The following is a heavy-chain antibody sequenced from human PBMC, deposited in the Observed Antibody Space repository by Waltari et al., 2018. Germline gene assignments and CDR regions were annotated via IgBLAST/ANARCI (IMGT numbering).Heavy chain of an antibody. CDR3: ARGHIAVDDYWYFDL. J-gene: IGHJ2*01. V-gene: IGHV1-69*05. Sequence: QVQLVQSGAEVKKPGSSVKVSCKASGGTFSSYAISWVRQAPGQGLEWMVCIIPIFGTANHAQKFQGRVTITTDESTSTAYMELSRLRSEDTAVYYCARGHIAVDDYWYFDLWGRGTLVTVSS. CDR2: IIPIFGTA. D-gene: IGHD6-19*01. CDR1: GGTFSSYA.